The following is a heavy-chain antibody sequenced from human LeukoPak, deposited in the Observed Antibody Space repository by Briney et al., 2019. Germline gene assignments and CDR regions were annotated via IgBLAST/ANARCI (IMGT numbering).Heavy chain of an antibody. V-gene: IGHV5-51*01. Sequence: GESLKISCKGSGYSFATNWIGWVRQMPGKGLEWMGIIYPSDSDTRYSPSFQGQVTISADKSISTAYLQWSSLKASDTAVYFCARERGYYCSTGSCYFDFWGQGTLVTVSS. J-gene: IGHJ4*02. CDR3: ARERGYYCSTGSCYFDF. CDR2: IYPSDSDT. D-gene: IGHD2-15*01. CDR1: GYSFATNW.